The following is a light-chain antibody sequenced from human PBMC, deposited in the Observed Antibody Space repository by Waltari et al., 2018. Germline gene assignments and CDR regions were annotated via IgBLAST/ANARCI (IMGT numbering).Light chain of an antibody. CDR2: GAS. J-gene: IGKJ4*01. CDR3: QQYDGSVVT. CDR1: QTITGRW. V-gene: IGKV3-20*01. Sequence: EIVLTQSPGTLSVSPGERVTVSCRASQTITGRWLNWYHQKPGPAPRLLIYGASNRAPGIPDRFSGSWSETDFTLTISRLEPEDSAVYYCQQYDGSVVTFGGGTKVEIK.